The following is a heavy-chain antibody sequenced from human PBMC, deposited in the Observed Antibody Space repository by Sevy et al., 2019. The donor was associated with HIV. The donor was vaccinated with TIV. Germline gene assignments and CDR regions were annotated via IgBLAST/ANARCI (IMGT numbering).Heavy chain of an antibody. J-gene: IGHJ6*02. CDR1: GFTFSDSW. D-gene: IGHD3-16*01. CDR3: ARGRRNWGVGGLDV. CDR2: IKEDGNEQ. Sequence: GGSLRLSCAASGFTFSDSWMTWVRQAPGKGLEWVANIKEDGNEQYYVDSVKGRFTLSRDNAKMSLYLEISSLRVEDTAIYYCARGRRNWGVGGLDVWGQGTTVTVSS. V-gene: IGHV3-7*01.